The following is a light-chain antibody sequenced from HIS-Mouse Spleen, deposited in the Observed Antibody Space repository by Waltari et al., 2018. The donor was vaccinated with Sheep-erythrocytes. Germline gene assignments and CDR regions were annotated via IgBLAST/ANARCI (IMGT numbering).Light chain of an antibody. CDR3: CSYAGSSTPWV. CDR2: EGS. Sequence: QSALTQPASVSGSPGQSITIPCTGTSSDLGSYNLFPWYQQHPGKAPKLMIYEGSKRPSGVSNRFSGSKSGNTASLTISGLQAEDEADYYCCSYAGSSTPWVFGGGTKLTVL. J-gene: IGLJ3*02. CDR1: SSDLGSYNL. V-gene: IGLV2-23*01.